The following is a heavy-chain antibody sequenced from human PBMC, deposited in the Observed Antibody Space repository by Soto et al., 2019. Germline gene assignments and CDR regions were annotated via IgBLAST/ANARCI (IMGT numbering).Heavy chain of an antibody. CDR3: ARVGRKNTMIVVVPDY. V-gene: IGHV1-18*01. CDR2: ISAYNGNT. Sequence: GAPVKVSCKASGYTFTSYGISWVRQAPGQGLEWMGWISAYNGNTNYAQKLQGRVTMTTDTSTSTAYMELRSLRSDDTAVYYCARVGRKNTMIVVVPDYWGQGTLVTVSS. D-gene: IGHD3-22*01. CDR1: GYTFTSYG. J-gene: IGHJ4*02.